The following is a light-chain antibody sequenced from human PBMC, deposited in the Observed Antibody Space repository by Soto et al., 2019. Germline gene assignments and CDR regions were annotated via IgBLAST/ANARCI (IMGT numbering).Light chain of an antibody. CDR1: QSISSW. CDR3: QQYNNYWT. Sequence: DIQMTQSPSTLSASVGGRVTITCRASQSISSWLAWYKQKPGKAPKLLIYKASGLEGGVPSRVSGSGSGTEFTITISSLQPDAFATYYCQQYNNYWTFGQGTKVDIK. CDR2: KAS. V-gene: IGKV1-5*03. J-gene: IGKJ1*01.